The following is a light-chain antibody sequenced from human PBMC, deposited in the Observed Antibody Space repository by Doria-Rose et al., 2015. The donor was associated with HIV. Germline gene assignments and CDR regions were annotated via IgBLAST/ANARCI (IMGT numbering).Light chain of an antibody. CDR1: QSFSSTY. CDR2: DGS. V-gene: IGKV3-20*01. J-gene: IGKJ1*01. Sequence: EIVLTQSPGTLSLSPGERATLSCRASQSFSSTYLDWYQQKPGQAPSLLIYDGSTRATGIPDRFSASGSGTDFTLTINRLEPEDFALYYCRQYGTSWTFGQGTKVEI. CDR3: RQYGTSWT.